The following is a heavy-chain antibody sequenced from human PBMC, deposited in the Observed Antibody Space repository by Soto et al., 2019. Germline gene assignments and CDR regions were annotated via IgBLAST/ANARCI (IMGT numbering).Heavy chain of an antibody. D-gene: IGHD5-12*01. J-gene: IGHJ3*02. CDR2: IKSSGYT. V-gene: IGHV1-46*01. CDR3: ARSWDIGEDAPGAFDI. Sequence: ASVKISCKASGYIFTNYYMHWVRQAPGQGLEWMGMIKSSGYTTYAQKFQGRVTMTRDASTSTANMEMRSLRSEDTAVYHCARSWDIGEDAPGAFDIWGQGTMVTVSS. CDR1: GYIFTNYY.